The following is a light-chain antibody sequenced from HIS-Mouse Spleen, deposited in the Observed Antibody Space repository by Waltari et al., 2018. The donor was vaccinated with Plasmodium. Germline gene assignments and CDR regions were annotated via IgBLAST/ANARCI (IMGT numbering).Light chain of an antibody. J-gene: IGKJ3*01. CDR3: QQYNNWSFT. CDR2: GAS. V-gene: IGKV3-15*01. CDR1: QSVSSN. Sequence: EIVMTQSPATLYVSPGERATLSCRASQSVSSNLAWYQQKPGQAPRLLIYGASTRATGIPARFSGSVSGTEFTLTISSLQSEDFAVYYCQQYNNWSFTFGPGTKVDIK.